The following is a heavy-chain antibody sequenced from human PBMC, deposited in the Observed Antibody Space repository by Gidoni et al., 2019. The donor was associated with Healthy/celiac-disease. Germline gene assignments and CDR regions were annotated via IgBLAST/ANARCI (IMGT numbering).Heavy chain of an antibody. CDR3: ARGYSYGAFDI. CDR2: ISSSSSYT. J-gene: IGHJ3*02. Sequence: QVQLVESGGGLVKPGGSLRLSCAASGFTFSDYYMSWIRQAPGKGLEWVSYISSSSSYTNYADSVKGRFTISRDNAKNSLYLRMNSLRAEDTAVYYCARGYSYGAFDIWGQGTMVTVSS. V-gene: IGHV3-11*05. D-gene: IGHD5-18*01. CDR1: GFTFSDYY.